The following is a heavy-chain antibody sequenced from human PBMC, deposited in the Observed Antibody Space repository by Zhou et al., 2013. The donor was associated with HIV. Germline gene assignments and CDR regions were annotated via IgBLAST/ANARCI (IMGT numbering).Heavy chain of an antibody. CDR3: AKDGESWLFDI. Sequence: QVQLVQSGAEVKKPGSSVKVSCKASGGTFSSYAISWVRQAPGQGLEWMGRIIPILHIANYGQKFQGRVTITADETTSTVYMELSSLKYEDTAVYYCAKDGESWLFDIWGQGDNGHRLF. D-gene: IGHD3-10*01. CDR1: GGTFSSYA. CDR2: IIPILHIA. V-gene: IGHV1-69*04. J-gene: IGHJ3*02.